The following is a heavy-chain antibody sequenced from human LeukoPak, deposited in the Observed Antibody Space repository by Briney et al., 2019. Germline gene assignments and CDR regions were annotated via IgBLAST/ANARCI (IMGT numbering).Heavy chain of an antibody. V-gene: IGHV4-30-2*01. CDR3: ARVYLGELDY. Sequence: SETLSLTCAVSGGSISSGGYSWSWIRQPPGKGLEWIGYIYHSGSTYYNPSLKSRVTISVDRSKNQFSLKPSSVTAADTAVYYCARVYLGELDYWGQGTLVTVSS. D-gene: IGHD2-2*01. CDR2: IYHSGST. CDR1: GGSISSGGYS. J-gene: IGHJ4*02.